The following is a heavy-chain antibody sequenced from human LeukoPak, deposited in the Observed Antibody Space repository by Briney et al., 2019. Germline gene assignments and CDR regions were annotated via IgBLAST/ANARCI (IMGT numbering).Heavy chain of an antibody. J-gene: IGHJ4*02. V-gene: IGHV3-23*01. CDR3: AKDLILGYDSSGYSYDWYFDY. D-gene: IGHD3-22*01. CDR1: GFTFGSYG. Sequence: PGGSLRLSCAASGFTFGSYGMSWVRQAPGKGLEWVSAISGSGGSTYYADSVKGRFTISRDNSKNTLYLQMNSLRAEDTAVYYCAKDLILGYDSSGYSYDWYFDYWGQGTLVTVSS. CDR2: ISGSGGST.